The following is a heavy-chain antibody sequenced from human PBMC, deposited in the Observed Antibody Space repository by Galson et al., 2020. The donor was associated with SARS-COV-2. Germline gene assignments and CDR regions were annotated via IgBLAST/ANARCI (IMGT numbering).Heavy chain of an antibody. Sequence: TGGSLRLSCAASGFTFSSYAMSWVRQAPGKGLEWVSAISGSGGYTYYADSVKGRFTISRDNSKNTLYLQMNSLRAEDTALYYCAKHLPSRQGFDYWGQGTVVTVSS. V-gene: IGHV3-23*01. CDR2: ISGSGGYT. CDR3: AKHLPSRQGFDY. D-gene: IGHD2-2*01. J-gene: IGHJ4*02. CDR1: GFTFSSYA.